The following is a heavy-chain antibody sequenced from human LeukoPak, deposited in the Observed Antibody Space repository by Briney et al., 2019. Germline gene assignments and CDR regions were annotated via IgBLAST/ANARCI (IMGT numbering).Heavy chain of an antibody. CDR1: GGTFSSYA. CDR3: ARSLTTVTPFDY. D-gene: IGHD4-17*01. CDR2: IIPIFGTA. Sequence: SVKVSCKASGGTFSSYAISWVRQAPGQGLEWMGGIIPIFGTANYAQKFQGRVTITTDESTSTAYMELSSLRSEDTAVYYCARSLTTVTPFDYWGQETLVTVSS. J-gene: IGHJ4*02. V-gene: IGHV1-69*05.